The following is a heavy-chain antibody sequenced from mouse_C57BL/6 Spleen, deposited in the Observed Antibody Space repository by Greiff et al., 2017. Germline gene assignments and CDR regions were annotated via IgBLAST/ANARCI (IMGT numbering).Heavy chain of an antibody. CDR1: GFSLTSYG. D-gene: IGHD2-4*01. J-gene: IGHJ4*01. V-gene: IGHV2-6-1*01. CDR3: ARHKIYYDYDGSAMDY. Sequence: VKVVESGPGLVAPSQSLSITCTVSGFSLTSYGVHWVRQPPGKGLEWLVVIWSDGSTTYNSALKSRLSISKDNSKSQVFLKMNSLQTDDTAMYYCARHKIYYDYDGSAMDYWGQGTSVTVSS. CDR2: IWSDGST.